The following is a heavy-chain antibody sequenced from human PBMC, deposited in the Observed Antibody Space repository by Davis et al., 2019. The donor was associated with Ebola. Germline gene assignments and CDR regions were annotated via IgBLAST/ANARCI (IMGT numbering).Heavy chain of an antibody. Sequence: AASVKVSCKASGYTFTTYDIHWVRQATGQGLEWMGWMNPNSENTGYAQKFQGRVTMTRSTSISTAYMELSSLRPKDTAVYYCARGGYFDWLTRWHYYGMDVWGQGTTVTVSS. D-gene: IGHD3-9*01. CDR1: GYTFTTYD. CDR2: MNPNSENT. J-gene: IGHJ6*02. V-gene: IGHV1-8*01. CDR3: ARGGYFDWLTRWHYYGMDV.